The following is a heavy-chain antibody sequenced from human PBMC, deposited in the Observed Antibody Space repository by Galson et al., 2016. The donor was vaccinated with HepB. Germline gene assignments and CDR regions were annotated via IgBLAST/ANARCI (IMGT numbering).Heavy chain of an antibody. CDR1: GDSVYNNGAA. Sequence: CAISGDSVYNNGAAWVWIRQSPSRGLEWLGRTYYRSTWENHYAGSVKNRMTISPDTSRNQFSLHLNSVTPEDTAVYYCARAVMLGRGMDVWGQGTPVTVSS. CDR3: ARAVMLGRGMDV. V-gene: IGHV6-1*01. D-gene: IGHD3-10*01. CDR2: TYYRSTWEN. J-gene: IGHJ6*02.